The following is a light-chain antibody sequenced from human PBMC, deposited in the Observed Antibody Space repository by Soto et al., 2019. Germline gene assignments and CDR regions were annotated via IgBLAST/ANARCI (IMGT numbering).Light chain of an antibody. CDR1: QSVSSN. CDR2: GAS. J-gene: IGKJ1*01. CDR3: QQYNNWPLTWT. V-gene: IGKV3-15*01. Sequence: EIVMTQSTATLSVSPGERATLSCRASQSVSSNLAWYQQKPGQAPRLLIYGASTRATGIPARFSGSGSGTEFTLTISSLQSEDFAVYYCQQYNNWPLTWTFGQGTKVDI.